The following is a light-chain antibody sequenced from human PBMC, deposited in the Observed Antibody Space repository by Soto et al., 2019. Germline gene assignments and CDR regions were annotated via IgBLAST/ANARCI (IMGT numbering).Light chain of an antibody. CDR1: QSISSW. CDR2: KAS. CDR3: QQYNTYPWT. Sequence: DIQMTQSPSILSASVGDRVTITCRASQSISSWLAWYQQKPGKAPNLLIYKASHLENGVPSRFSGSGSGTEFTLTISSLQPGDFAIYYCQQYNTYPWTFGQGTKV. V-gene: IGKV1-5*03. J-gene: IGKJ1*01.